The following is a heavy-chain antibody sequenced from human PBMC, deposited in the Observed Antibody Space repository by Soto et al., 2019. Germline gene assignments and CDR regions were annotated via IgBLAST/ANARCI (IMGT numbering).Heavy chain of an antibody. CDR3: ARSIVVVNAPDY. CDR1: GYTFTSYA. V-gene: IGHV1-3*05. Sequence: QVQLVQSGAEEKKPGASVKVSCKASGYTFTSYAMHWVRQAPGQRLEWMGWINAGNGNTKYSQKFQGSVTITRDTSASPVSMALTSLRSKDTAVYYCARSIVVVNAPDYWGQRPLVTACS. D-gene: IGHD2-21*01. J-gene: IGHJ4*02. CDR2: INAGNGNT.